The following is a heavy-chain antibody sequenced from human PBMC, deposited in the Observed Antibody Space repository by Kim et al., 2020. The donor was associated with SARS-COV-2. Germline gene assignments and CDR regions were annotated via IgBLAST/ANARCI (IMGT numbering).Heavy chain of an antibody. D-gene: IGHD3-9*01. J-gene: IGHJ6*02. CDR3: ARDKGDYDHLTGYREGHYVYYYGMDV. Sequence: ASVKVSCKPSGYPFTTYYIHWVRQAPGQGLEWMGIINPSGGGTTYAQEFQGRVTMTRDTSTSTIYMELSSLKSEDTAVYYCARDKGDYDHLTGYREGHYVYYYGMDVWGQGTTVTVSS. CDR2: INPSGGGT. CDR1: GYPFTTYY. V-gene: IGHV1-46*01.